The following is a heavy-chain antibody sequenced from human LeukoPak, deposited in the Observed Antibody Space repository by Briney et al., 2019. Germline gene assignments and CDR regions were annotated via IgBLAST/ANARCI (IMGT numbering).Heavy chain of an antibody. CDR1: GFPLSSYG. J-gene: IGHJ3*02. V-gene: IGHV3-48*03. CDR2: ISTSGNSI. Sequence: PGGSLRISCVASGFPLSSYGINWLRQVPGKGLEWVSYISTSGNSIYYAGSVKGRFTISRDNAKNSMYLQMNSLRDEDAAVYHCAREMIGGGGDALEIWGQGTMVTVSS. D-gene: IGHD3-22*01. CDR3: AREMIGGGGDALEI.